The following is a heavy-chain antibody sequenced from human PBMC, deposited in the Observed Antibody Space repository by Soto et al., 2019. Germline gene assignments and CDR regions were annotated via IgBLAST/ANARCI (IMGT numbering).Heavy chain of an antibody. CDR2: INAGNGNT. CDR3: ARVAAYYDFWSGYYDFDY. D-gene: IGHD3-3*01. J-gene: IGHJ4*02. V-gene: IGHV1-3*01. Sequence: GASVKVSCKASGYTFTSYAMHWVRQAPGQRLEWMGWINAGNGNTKCSQKFQGRVTITRDTSASTAYMELSSLRSEDTAVYYCARVAAYYDFWSGYYDFDYWGQGALVTVSS. CDR1: GYTFTSYA.